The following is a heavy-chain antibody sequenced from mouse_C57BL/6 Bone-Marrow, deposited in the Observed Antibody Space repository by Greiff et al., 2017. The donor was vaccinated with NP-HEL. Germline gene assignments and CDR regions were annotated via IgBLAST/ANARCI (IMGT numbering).Heavy chain of an antibody. V-gene: IGHV5-17*01. Sequence: EVKLMESGGGLVKPGGSLKLSCAASGFTFSDYGMHWVRQAPEKGLEWVAYISSGSSTIYYADTVKGRFTISRDNAKNTLFLQMTSLRSEDTAMYYCARGTYYSNLNYYAMDYWGQGTSVTVSS. CDR2: ISSGSSTI. D-gene: IGHD2-5*01. CDR3: ARGTYYSNLNYYAMDY. CDR1: GFTFSDYG. J-gene: IGHJ4*01.